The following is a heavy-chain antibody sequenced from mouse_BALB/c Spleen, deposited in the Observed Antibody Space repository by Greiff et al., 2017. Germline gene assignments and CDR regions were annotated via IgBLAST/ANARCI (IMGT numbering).Heavy chain of an antibody. Sequence: VQLQQSGAELVRPGASVTLSCKASGYTFTDYEMHWVKQTPVHGLEWIGAIDPETGGTAYNQKFKGKATLTADKSSSTAYMELRSLTSEDSAVYYCTRDLRLRPCWGQGTLVTVSA. CDR3: TRDLRLRPC. D-gene: IGHD2-4*01. CDR1: GYTFTDYE. V-gene: IGHV1-15*01. J-gene: IGHJ3*01. CDR2: IDPETGGT.